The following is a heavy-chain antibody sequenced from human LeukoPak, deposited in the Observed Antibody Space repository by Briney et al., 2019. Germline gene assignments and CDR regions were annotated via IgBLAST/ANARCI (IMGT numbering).Heavy chain of an antibody. CDR1: GFTFSTKS. J-gene: IGHJ4*02. Sequence: GGSLRLSCAVSGFTFSTKSMNWVRQAPGKGLEWVSYITADSGITYYAVSVKGRFTISRDNAKNSLYLQMNSLRDEDTAVYYCASRDYFDYWGQGTLVTVSS. CDR3: ASRDYFDY. V-gene: IGHV3-48*02. CDR2: ITADSGIT.